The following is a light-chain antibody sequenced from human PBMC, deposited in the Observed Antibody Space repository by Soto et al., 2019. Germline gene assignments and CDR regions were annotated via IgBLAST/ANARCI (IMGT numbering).Light chain of an antibody. CDR3: LQYGNSPFT. J-gene: IGKJ3*01. CDR2: GAS. CDR1: QSVRSNY. Sequence: EIVLTQSPGTLSLSPGDSVTLSCRASQSVRSNYVAWYQQKPGQAARLLIYGASSRATGIPDRFSGSGSGTDFTLSISRLEPEDFAVYYCLQYGNSPFTFGPATKVDIK. V-gene: IGKV3-20*01.